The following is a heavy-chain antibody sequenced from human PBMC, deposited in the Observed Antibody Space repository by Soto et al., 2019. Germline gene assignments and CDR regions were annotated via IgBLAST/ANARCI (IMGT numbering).Heavy chain of an antibody. J-gene: IGHJ4*02. Sequence: EVQLVESGGGLVQPGGSLRLSCAASGFSFGTYWISWVRQAPGKGLEWVANIKEDGSEEYYVDSVKGRFTISRDNAKNSLYLQMNNLRAEDTAMYYCARDEGCGGGSCYSIWRYWGQGTLVTVSP. D-gene: IGHD2-15*01. CDR2: IKEDGSEE. CDR3: ARDEGCGGGSCYSIWRY. CDR1: GFSFGTYW. V-gene: IGHV3-7*01.